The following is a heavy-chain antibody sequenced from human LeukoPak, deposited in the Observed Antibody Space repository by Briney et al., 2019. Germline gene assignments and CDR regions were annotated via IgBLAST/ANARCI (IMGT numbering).Heavy chain of an antibody. J-gene: IGHJ3*02. CDR3: AREPPKDAFDI. V-gene: IGHV4-39*07. Sequence: SETLSLTCTVSGGSISSSSYYWGWIRQPPGKGLEWIGSIYYSGSTYYNPSLKSRVTISVDTSKNQFSLKLSSVTAADTAVYYCAREPPKDAFDIWGQGAMVTVSS. CDR1: GGSISSSSYY. CDR2: IYYSGST.